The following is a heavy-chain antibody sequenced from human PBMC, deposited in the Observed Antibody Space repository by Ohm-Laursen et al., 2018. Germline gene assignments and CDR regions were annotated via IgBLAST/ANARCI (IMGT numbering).Heavy chain of an antibody. CDR3: ARLPDHSGWPFDY. D-gene: IGHD6-19*01. V-gene: IGHV4-59*12. CDR1: DAAFRRDY. Sequence: SETLSLTCIVSDAAFRRDYWTWIRQFPGREMEWIGYIHYDGRTVYNPSLRSRLTMSIDTSKKQFSLRLTSATAADTAIYYCARLPDHSGWPFDYWGQGTLVTVSP. J-gene: IGHJ4*02. CDR2: IHYDGRT.